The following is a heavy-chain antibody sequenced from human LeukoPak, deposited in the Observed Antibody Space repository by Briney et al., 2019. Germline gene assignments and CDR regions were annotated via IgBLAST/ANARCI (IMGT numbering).Heavy chain of an antibody. D-gene: IGHD2-2*01. CDR3: AKSTILVVTAAIDY. Sequence: GGSLRLSCAASGFTFSSYAMSWVRQAPGKGLEWVSAISCSGGSTYYADSVKGRFTISRDNSKNTLYLQMNSLRAEDTAVYYCAKSTILVVTAAIDYCGQGTLGTVSS. V-gene: IGHV3-23*01. J-gene: IGHJ4*02. CDR1: GFTFSSYA. CDR2: ISCSGGST.